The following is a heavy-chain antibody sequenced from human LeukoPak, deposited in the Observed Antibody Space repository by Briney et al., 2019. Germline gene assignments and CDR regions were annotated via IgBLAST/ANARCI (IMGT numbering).Heavy chain of an antibody. V-gene: IGHV1-2*02. CDR3: ARDRPLAADDYYGFYYFDY. J-gene: IGHJ4*02. D-gene: IGHD3-10*01. CDR2: INPNSGGT. CDR1: GYTVTGYY. Sequence: GASLKVSCKASGYTVTGYYMHWVRQAPGQGLEWMGWINPNSGGTNHAQKFQGRVTMTRDTSISTAYMELSRLRSDDTAVYYCARDRPLAADDYYGFYYFDYWGQGTLVTVSS.